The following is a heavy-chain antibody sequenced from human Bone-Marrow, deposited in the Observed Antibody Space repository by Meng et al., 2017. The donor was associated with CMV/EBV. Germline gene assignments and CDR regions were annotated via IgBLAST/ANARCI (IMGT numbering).Heavy chain of an antibody. CDR3: ARGYYYGSGLDP. V-gene: IGHV1-8*01. Sequence: KAAGYTCTSYDVNWVRQATEQGLGWMGWMNPSSGNTSYAQKYQGRVTMTRNTSISTAYMELSSLRSEDTAVYYCARGYYYGSGLDPWGQGTLVTVSS. CDR2: MNPSSGNT. CDR1: GYTCTSYD. J-gene: IGHJ5*02. D-gene: IGHD3-10*01.